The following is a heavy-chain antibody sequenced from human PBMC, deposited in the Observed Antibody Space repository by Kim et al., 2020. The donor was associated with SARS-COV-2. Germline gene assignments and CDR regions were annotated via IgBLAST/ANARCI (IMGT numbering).Heavy chain of an antibody. V-gene: IGHV1-2*02. CDR1: GYTFSDYH. D-gene: IGHD2-2*03. Sequence: ASVKVSCKASGYTFSDYHIHWVRQAPGQGLEWMAWINCKTGVTEYARMFQGRITVTRDTSISTAYMDVSGLMSDDTAVYYCATWIPVPTGRVPYWGQGTLVTVSS. CDR2: INCKTGVT. CDR3: ATWIPVPTGRVPY. J-gene: IGHJ4*02.